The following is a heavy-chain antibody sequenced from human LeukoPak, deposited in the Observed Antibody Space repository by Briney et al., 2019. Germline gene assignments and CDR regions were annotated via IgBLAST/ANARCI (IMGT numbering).Heavy chain of an antibody. D-gene: IGHD3-16*01. J-gene: IGHJ5*02. V-gene: IGHV4-31*03. CDR1: GGSISSGGYY. CDR2: IYYSGST. CDR3: ARVGSIRVGAHNWFDP. Sequence: SETLSLTCTVSGGSISSGGYYWSWIRQHPGKGLEWIGYIYYSGSTYYHPSLKSRVTISVDTSKNQFSLKLSSVTAADTAVYYCARVGSIRVGAHNWFDPWGQETLVTVSS.